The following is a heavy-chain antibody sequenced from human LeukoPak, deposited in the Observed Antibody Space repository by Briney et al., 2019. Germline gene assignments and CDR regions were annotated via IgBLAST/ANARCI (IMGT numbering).Heavy chain of an antibody. J-gene: IGHJ4*02. CDR3: ARGPPVYDFWSRYSTNTYFDY. CDR2: IYYSGST. Sequence: SETLSLTCTVSGGSISSHYWGWIRQPPGKGLEWIGYIYYSGSTNYNPSLKSPVTISVDTSKNHFSLKLGSVTAADTAVYYCARGPPVYDFWSRYSTNTYFDYWGQGTLVTVSS. CDR1: GGSISSHY. D-gene: IGHD3-3*01. V-gene: IGHV4-59*11.